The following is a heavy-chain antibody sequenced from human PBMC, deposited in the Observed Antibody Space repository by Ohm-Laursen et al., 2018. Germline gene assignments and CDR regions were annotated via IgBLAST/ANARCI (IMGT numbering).Heavy chain of an antibody. CDR1: GFSFSTYG. CDR2: IWSDGSKR. V-gene: IGHV3-33*01. J-gene: IGHJ4*02. Sequence: SLRLSCAAPGFSFSTYGMHWVRQAPGKGLEWVAMIWSDGSKRHYTDSLKGRFTISRDSPKNTLYLQMNSLRAEDTAVYYWARDYYDASGYVGFDYWGQGTLVTVSS. CDR3: ARDYYDASGYVGFDY. D-gene: IGHD3-22*01.